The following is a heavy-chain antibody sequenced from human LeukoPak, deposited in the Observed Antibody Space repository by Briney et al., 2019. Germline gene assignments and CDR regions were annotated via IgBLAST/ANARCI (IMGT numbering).Heavy chain of an antibody. CDR1: GYSISSGYY. CDR2: IGHRGRT. J-gene: IGHJ4*02. Sequence: PSETLSLTCTVSGYSISSGYYWGCVRQAPGKRLEWIGSIGHRGRTYYNPSFKSRVTMSADTSNNQFSLRLTSATATDTAIYYCTQWSETNCSVVHWGQGTLVTVSS. V-gene: IGHV4-38-2*02. D-gene: IGHD2-2*01. CDR3: TQWSETNCSVVH.